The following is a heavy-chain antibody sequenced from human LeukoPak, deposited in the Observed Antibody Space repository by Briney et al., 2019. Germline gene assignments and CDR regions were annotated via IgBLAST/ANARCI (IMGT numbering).Heavy chain of an antibody. CDR1: GGSISSYY. Sequence: PSEPLSLTCTVSGGSISSYYWSWIRQPPGKGLEWIGYIYYSGSTNYNPSLKSRVTISVDTSKNQFSVKLSSVTAADTAVYYFARRDAYFDYWVQGTLVTVSS. V-gene: IGHV4-59*01. CDR2: IYYSGST. CDR3: ARRDAYFDY. J-gene: IGHJ4*02. D-gene: IGHD5-24*01.